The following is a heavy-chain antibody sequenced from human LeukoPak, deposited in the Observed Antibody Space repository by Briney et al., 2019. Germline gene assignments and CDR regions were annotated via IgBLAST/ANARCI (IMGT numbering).Heavy chain of an antibody. Sequence: SETLSLTCTVSGGSISSYYWSWIRQPAGKGLEWVGRIYTSGSTNYNPSLKSRVTMSVDTSKNQFSLKLSSVTAADTAVYYCASSPTGQLLFINDAFDIWGQGTMVTVSS. D-gene: IGHD2-2*01. V-gene: IGHV4-4*07. J-gene: IGHJ3*02. CDR3: ASSPTGQLLFINDAFDI. CDR1: GGSISSYY. CDR2: IYTSGST.